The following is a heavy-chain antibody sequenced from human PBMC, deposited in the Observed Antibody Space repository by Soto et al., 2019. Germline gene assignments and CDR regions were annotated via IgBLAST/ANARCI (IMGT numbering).Heavy chain of an antibody. CDR3: AKNGPAYADAFES. J-gene: IGHJ3*01. V-gene: IGHV3-23*01. CDR1: GFIFASYA. Sequence: EVQLSQSGGGWVQPGGSLRLSCSASGFIFASYAMSWVRQAPGKGLEWVSVISGSAGTTDYAGSVTGRFTISRDNSKNTLYLHMNSLKGEDTAVYYCAKNGPAYADAFESWGQGIMVTVSS. CDR2: ISGSAGTT. D-gene: IGHD2-8*01.